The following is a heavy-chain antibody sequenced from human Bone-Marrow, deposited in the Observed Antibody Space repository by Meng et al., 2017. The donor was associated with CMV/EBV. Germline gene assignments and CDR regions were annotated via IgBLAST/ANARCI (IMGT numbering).Heavy chain of an antibody. V-gene: IGHV3-23*01. CDR2: ISGSGGST. CDR3: AKFWAAMGVFGLFDP. J-gene: IGHJ5*02. CDR1: GFPLRGYG. Sequence: SGFPLRGYGMRWVRQAPGNGLACVSAISGSGGSTYYADSVKGRFTVSRDNSKNTLYLQMNSLRAEDTAVYYCAKFWAAMGVFGLFDPWGQGTLVTVSS. D-gene: IGHD5-18*01.